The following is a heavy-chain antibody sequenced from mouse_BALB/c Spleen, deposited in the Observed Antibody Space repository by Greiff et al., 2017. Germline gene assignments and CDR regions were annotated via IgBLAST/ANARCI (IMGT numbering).Heavy chain of an antibody. CDR1: GYTFTSYV. CDR3: ARDYDGYPAWFAY. J-gene: IGHJ3*01. V-gene: IGHV1-14*01. D-gene: IGHD2-3*01. CDR2: INPYNDGT. Sequence: EVQLQESGPELVKPGASVKMSCKASGYTFTSYVMHWVKQKPGQGLEWIGYINPYNDGTKYNEKFKGKATLTSDKSSSTAYMELSSLTSEDSAVYYCARDYDGYPAWFAYWGQGTLVTVSA.